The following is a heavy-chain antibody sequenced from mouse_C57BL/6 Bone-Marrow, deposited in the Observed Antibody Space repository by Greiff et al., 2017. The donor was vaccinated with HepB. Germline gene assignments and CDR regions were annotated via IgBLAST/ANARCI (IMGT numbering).Heavy chain of an antibody. D-gene: IGHD2-3*01. J-gene: IGHJ3*01. Sequence: VQLQPSGAELVRPGASVTLSCKASGYPFTDYEMHWVKQTPVHGLEWIGAIDPETGGTAYNQKFKGKAILTADKSSSTAYMELRSLTSEDSAVYYCTRSDDGYYRYWFAYWGQGTLVTVSA. CDR1: GYPFTDYE. CDR3: TRSDDGYYRYWFAY. V-gene: IGHV1-15*01. CDR2: IDPETGGT.